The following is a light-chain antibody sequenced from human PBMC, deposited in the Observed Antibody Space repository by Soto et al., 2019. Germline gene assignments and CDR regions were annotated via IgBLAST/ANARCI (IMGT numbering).Light chain of an antibody. Sequence: QSALTQPPSVSGAPGQRVTISCTGSSSNIGAGYDVHWYQQLPGTAPKLLIYGNSTRPSGVPDRFSGSKSGTSASLAITGLQAEDEADYYCQSYDSSLSALVFGGGTKVTVL. CDR1: SSNIGAGYD. CDR2: GNS. J-gene: IGLJ3*02. V-gene: IGLV1-40*01. CDR3: QSYDSSLSALV.